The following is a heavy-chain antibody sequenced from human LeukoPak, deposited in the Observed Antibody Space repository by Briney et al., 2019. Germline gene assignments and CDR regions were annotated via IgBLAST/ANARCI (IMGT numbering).Heavy chain of an antibody. Sequence: SETLSLTCTLSGDSLKSYYWTWLRQSPRKGLEWVGYIYYTGSTNYNPSLRSRVNISVDTSKDQFFLKLSTVTAADTAVYYCAKEREYCSSGSCHYDLDVWGQGTTVTVSS. J-gene: IGHJ6*02. D-gene: IGHD2-15*01. CDR3: AKEREYCSSGSCHYDLDV. CDR2: IYYTGST. V-gene: IGHV4-59*01. CDR1: GDSLKSYY.